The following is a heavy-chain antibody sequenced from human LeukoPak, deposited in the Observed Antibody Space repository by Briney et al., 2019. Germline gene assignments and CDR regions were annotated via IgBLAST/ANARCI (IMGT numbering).Heavy chain of an antibody. J-gene: IGHJ6*03. Sequence: GGSLRLSCAASGFTFSSYWMSWVRQAPGKGLEWVANIKQDGSEKYYVDSVKGRFTISRDNAKNSLYLQMNSLRAQDTAVSYCERDFRDSDYYYYYMGVWGQGTPVTVSS. D-gene: IGHD2-15*01. CDR2: IKQDGSEK. CDR1: GFTFSSYW. V-gene: IGHV3-7*01. CDR3: ERDFRDSDYYYYYMGV.